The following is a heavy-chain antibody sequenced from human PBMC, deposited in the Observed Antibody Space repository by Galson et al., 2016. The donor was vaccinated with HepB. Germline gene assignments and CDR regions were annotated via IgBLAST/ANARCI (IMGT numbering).Heavy chain of an antibody. Sequence: SLRLSCAASGFTFDTFTLHWVRQSPGKGLEWVAVISYDGSNKYYADSVKGRFTISRDNSKNTLYLQMNSLRAEDTAVHYCARDQNRHYSSGWGYYYYGLDVWGQGTTVTVSS. CDR2: ISYDGSNK. V-gene: IGHV3-30*04. CDR1: GFTFDTFT. CDR3: ARDQNRHYSSGWGYYYYGLDV. D-gene: IGHD6-19*01. J-gene: IGHJ6*02.